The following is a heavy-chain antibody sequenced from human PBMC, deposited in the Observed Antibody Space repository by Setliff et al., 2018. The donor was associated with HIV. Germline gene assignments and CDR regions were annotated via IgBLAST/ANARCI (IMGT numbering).Heavy chain of an antibody. Sequence: PGGSLRLSCAASGFPFSAYSLSWVRMAPGKGLEWIAYIYMGNSNIYIADSVKGRFTISRDNAKNSLYLRMNSLRAEDTAVYYCARDLRYPGVSWGQGTLVTVSS. V-gene: IGHV3-48*01. CDR1: GFPFSAYS. J-gene: IGHJ5*02. D-gene: IGHD1-20*01. CDR2: IYMGNSNI. CDR3: ARDLRYPGVS.